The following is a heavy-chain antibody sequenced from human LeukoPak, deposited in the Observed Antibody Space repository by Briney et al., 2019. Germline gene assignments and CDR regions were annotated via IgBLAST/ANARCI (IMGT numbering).Heavy chain of an antibody. Sequence: GGSLRLSFAACGFTFSTYAMSWVRLAPGKGLEWVSGISGSGGSTYYADSVKGRFTSSRDNSNNTLYVQMNSLRVEDTAVYYCAKSGGLSGSGRLAMDVWGQGTTVTVSS. CDR1: GFTFSTYA. V-gene: IGHV3-23*01. CDR3: AKSGGLSGSGRLAMDV. J-gene: IGHJ6*02. CDR2: ISGSGGST. D-gene: IGHD3-10*01.